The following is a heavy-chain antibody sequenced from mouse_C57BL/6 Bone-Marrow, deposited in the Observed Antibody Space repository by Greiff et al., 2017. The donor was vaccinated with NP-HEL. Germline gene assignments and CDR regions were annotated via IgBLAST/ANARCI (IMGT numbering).Heavy chain of an antibody. V-gene: IGHV10-1*01. J-gene: IGHJ4*01. CDR3: VRGRAVLRY. Sequence: EVQLQQSGGGLVQPKGSLKLSCAASGFSFNTYAMNWVRQAPGKGLEWVARIRSKSNNYATYYADSVKDRFTISRDDSESMLYLQMNNLKTEDTAMYYCVRGRAVLRYWGQGTSVTVSS. CDR1: GFSFNTYA. CDR2: IRSKSNNYAT. D-gene: IGHD1-1*01.